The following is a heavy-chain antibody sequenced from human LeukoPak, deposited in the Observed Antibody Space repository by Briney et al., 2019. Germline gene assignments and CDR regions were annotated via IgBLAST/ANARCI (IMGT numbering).Heavy chain of an antibody. D-gene: IGHD2-21*01. CDR3: ARDSEFRAFVI. V-gene: IGHV1-2*06. CDR2: INPNSGGT. Sequence: ASVKVSCKASGYTFTGYYMHWVRQAPGQGLEWMGRINPNSGGTNYAQKFQGRVTMTRDTSISTAYMELSRLRSDDAAVYYCARDSEFRAFVIWGQGTMVTVSS. CDR1: GYTFTGYY. J-gene: IGHJ3*02.